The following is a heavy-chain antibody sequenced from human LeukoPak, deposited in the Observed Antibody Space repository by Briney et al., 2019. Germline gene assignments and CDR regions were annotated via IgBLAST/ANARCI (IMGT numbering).Heavy chain of an antibody. D-gene: IGHD3-22*01. CDR3: ARGMGIYYDSSGYYYLVY. V-gene: IGHV1-2*02. CDR1: GYTFTGYY. J-gene: IGHJ4*02. Sequence: ASVKASCKASGYTFTGYYMHWVRQAPGQGLEWMGWINPNSGGTNYAQKFQGRVTMTRDTSISTAYMDLSRLRSDDTAVYYCARGMGIYYDSSGYYYLVYWGQGTLVTVSS. CDR2: INPNSGGT.